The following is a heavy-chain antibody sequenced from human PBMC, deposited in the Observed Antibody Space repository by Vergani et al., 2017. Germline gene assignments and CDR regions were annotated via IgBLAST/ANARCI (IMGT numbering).Heavy chain of an antibody. D-gene: IGHD5-24*01. J-gene: IGHJ2*01. V-gene: IGHV5-51*01. CDR2: IYPGNSDT. CDR1: GYSFTSYW. CDR3: GGRAPSGWLQTSYWYFDL. Sequence: EVPLVQSGAEVKKPGESLKISCKVSGYSFTSYWIGWVRQMPGKGLEWMGIIYPGNSDTRYSPSFQGQVTISADKSISTAYLQWSSLKASDTAMYYCGGRAPSGWLQTSYWYFDLWGRGTLVTVSS.